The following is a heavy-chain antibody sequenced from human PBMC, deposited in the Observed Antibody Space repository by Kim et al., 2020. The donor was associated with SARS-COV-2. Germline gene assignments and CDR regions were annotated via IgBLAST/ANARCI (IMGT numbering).Heavy chain of an antibody. V-gene: IGHV4-59*08. CDR3: ARHGDDFGSGWFDP. CDR2: VSYSGST. D-gene: IGHD3-10*01. CDR1: GGSISPYH. Sequence: SETLSLTCTVSGGSISPYHWTWIRQPPGKGLEWIGYVSYSGSTNYNPSLKSRVTISIDTSRNQFSLKLSSVTAADTAVYYCARHGDDFGSGWFDPCGQGT. J-gene: IGHJ5*02.